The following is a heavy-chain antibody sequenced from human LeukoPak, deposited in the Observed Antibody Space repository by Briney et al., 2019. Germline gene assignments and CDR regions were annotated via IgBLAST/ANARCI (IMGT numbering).Heavy chain of an antibody. Sequence: SETLSVSRTVSGGSISRYYWSWIRQPAGKGLEWIGRIYTSGSTNYNPSLKSRVTMSVDTSKNQFSLKLSSVTAADTAVYYCAREGVWGSYRYRGQGTLVTVSS. D-gene: IGHD3-16*02. J-gene: IGHJ4*02. CDR1: GGSISRYY. CDR2: IYTSGST. V-gene: IGHV4-4*07. CDR3: AREGVWGSYRY.